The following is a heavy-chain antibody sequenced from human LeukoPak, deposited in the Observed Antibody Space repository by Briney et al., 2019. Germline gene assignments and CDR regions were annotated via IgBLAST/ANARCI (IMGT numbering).Heavy chain of an antibody. CDR3: AREDRIHDYDPARPPDY. CDR2: INPNSGGT. D-gene: IGHD4-17*01. J-gene: IGHJ4*02. V-gene: IGHV1-2*02. Sequence: GASVKVSCKASGYTFTGYYMHWVRQAPGQGLEWMGWINPNSGGTNYAQKFQGRVTMTRDTSISTAYMELSRLRSDDTAVYYCAREDRIHDYDPARPPDYWGQGTLVTISS. CDR1: GYTFTGYY.